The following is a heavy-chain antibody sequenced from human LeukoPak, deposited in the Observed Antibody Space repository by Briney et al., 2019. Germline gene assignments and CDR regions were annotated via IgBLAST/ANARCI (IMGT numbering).Heavy chain of an antibody. CDR3: ARDQHFDWLFQMDV. D-gene: IGHD3-9*01. V-gene: IGHV3-21*01. CDR2: ISSSSSYI. Sequence: GGSLRLSCAASGFTFSSYSMNWVRQAPGKGLEWVSSISSSSSYIYYADSVKGRFTISRDNAKNSLYLQMNSLRAEDTAVYYCARDQHFDWLFQMDVRGKGTTVTVSS. J-gene: IGHJ6*04. CDR1: GFTFSSYS.